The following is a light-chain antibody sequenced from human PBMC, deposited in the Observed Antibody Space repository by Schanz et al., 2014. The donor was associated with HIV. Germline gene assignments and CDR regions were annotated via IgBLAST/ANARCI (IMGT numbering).Light chain of an antibody. CDR3: HQYSRWPQYT. Sequence: EIVMTQSPATVSVSPGERLTVFCKASQSVGSNLPWYQRKPGQAPRLPIYGAPTRASGIPARFSGSGSGTEFTLTINSLQSEDLAVYFCHQYSRWPQYTFGQGTKLEIK. CDR1: QSVGSN. CDR2: GAP. J-gene: IGKJ2*01. V-gene: IGKV3D-15*01.